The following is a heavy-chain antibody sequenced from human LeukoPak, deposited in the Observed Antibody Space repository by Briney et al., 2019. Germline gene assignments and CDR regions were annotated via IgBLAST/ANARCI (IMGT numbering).Heavy chain of an antibody. CDR3: AKDRFCRNYWDSSGYHVAYYYYYGMDV. CDR2: ISYDGDNK. CDR1: GFTYG. Sequence: GGSLRLSCAASGFTYGMYWVRQAPGKGLEWVALISYDGDNKYYADSVKGRFTISRDNSDNTIYLQMNSLRTDDTAVYYCAKDRFCRNYWDSSGYHVAYYYYYGMDVWGPGTTVTVSS. V-gene: IGHV3-30*18. D-gene: IGHD3-22*01. J-gene: IGHJ6*02.